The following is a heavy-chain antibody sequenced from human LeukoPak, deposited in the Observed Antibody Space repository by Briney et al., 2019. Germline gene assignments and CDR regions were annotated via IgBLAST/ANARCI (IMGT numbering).Heavy chain of an antibody. CDR3: ARVPSYDYYMDV. V-gene: IGHV1-69*13. Sequence: ASVKVSCKASGGTFSSYAISWVRQAPGQGLEWMGGIIPIFGTANYAQKFQGRVTITADESTSTAYMELSSLRSEDTAVYYCARVPSYDYYMDVWGKGTTVTVSS. J-gene: IGHJ6*03. CDR1: GGTFSSYA. CDR2: IIPIFGTA.